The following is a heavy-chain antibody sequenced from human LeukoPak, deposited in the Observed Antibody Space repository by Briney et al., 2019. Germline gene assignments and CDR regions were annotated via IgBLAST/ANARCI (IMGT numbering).Heavy chain of an antibody. CDR3: ARQRHSSGRRFDY. J-gene: IGHJ4*02. V-gene: IGHV4-59*01. CDR2: IYYSGST. Sequence: PGGSLRLSCAASGFTFSSYSMNWVRQAPGKGLEWIGYIYYSGSTKYNPSLESRVTISVDTSKNHFSLNLSSVTAADTAVYYCARQRHSSGRRFDYWGQGTLVTVSS. D-gene: IGHD6-19*01. CDR1: GFTFSSYS.